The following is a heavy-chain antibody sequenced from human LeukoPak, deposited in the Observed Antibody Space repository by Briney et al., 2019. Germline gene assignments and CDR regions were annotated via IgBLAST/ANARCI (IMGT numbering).Heavy chain of an antibody. Sequence: SETLSLTCTVSGGSISSSSYYWGWIRQPPGKGLEWIGSIYYSGSTYYNPSLKSRVTISVDTSKNQFSLKLGSVTAADTAVYYCTSCYSDWFDPWGQGTLVTVSS. CDR2: IYYSGST. CDR1: GGSISSSSYY. V-gene: IGHV4-39*01. CDR3: TSCYSDWFDP. J-gene: IGHJ5*02. D-gene: IGHD2-21*02.